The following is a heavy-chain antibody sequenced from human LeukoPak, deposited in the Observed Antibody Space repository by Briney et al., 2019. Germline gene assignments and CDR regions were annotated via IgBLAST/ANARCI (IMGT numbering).Heavy chain of an antibody. J-gene: IGHJ4*02. D-gene: IGHD3-22*01. V-gene: IGHV4-4*07. CDR2: IYTSGRT. CDR1: GGSISSYY. Sequence: PSETLSLTCTVSGGSISSYYWSWIRQPAGKGLEWIGRIYTSGRTNYNPSLTSRVTMSVDTSKNQFSLKLSSVTAPDTAVYYCAKDYGSPYDSSGYFSFPNYFDYWGQGTLVTVSS. CDR3: AKDYGSPYDSSGYFSFPNYFDY.